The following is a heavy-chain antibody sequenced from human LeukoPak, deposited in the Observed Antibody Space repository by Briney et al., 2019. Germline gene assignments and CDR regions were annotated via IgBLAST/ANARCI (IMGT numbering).Heavy chain of an antibody. CDR3: ARRGYYYGSLRGWFDP. CDR2: INHSGST. D-gene: IGHD3-10*01. V-gene: IGHV4-39*07. Sequence: SETLSLTCTVSGGSFSSGSYYWSWIRQPPGKGLEWIGEINHSGSTNYNPPLKSRVTISVDTSKNQFSLKLSSVTAADTAVYYCARRGYYYGSLRGWFDPWGQGTLVTVSS. J-gene: IGHJ5*02. CDR1: GGSFSSGSYY.